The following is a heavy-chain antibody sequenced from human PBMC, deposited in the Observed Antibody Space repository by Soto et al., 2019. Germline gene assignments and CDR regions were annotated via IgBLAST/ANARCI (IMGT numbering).Heavy chain of an antibody. V-gene: IGHV3-73*01. J-gene: IGHJ4*01. D-gene: IGHD6-19*01. CDR3: TRQTDAVQWLVAPTDYNLDY. CDR1: GFTFGGSA. Sequence: GGSLRLSCAASGFTFGGSAMHWVRQASGKGLEWVGHIRSKTNSYATAYAESVKGRFTISRDDSMNTAYLQMNSLKTEDTAVYFCTRQTDAVQWLVAPTDYNLDYWGQETLFTVSS. CDR2: IRSKTNSYAT.